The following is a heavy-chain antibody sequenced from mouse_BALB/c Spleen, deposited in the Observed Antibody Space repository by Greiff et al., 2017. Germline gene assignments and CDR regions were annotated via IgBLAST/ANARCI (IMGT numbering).Heavy chain of an antibody. CDR3: ASHYYGSSYWYFDV. CDR1: GFNIKDTY. V-gene: IGHV14-3*02. D-gene: IGHD1-1*01. Sequence: VQLQQSGAELVRPGALVKLSCKASGFNIKDTYMHWVKQRPEQGLEWIGRIDPANGNTKYDPKFQGKATITADTSSNTAYLQLSSLTSEDTAVYYCASHYYGSSYWYFDVWGAGTTVTVSS. CDR2: IDPANGNT. J-gene: IGHJ1*01.